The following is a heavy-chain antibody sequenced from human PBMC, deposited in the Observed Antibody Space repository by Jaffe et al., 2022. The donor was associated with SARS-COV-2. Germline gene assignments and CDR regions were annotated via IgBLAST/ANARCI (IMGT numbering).Heavy chain of an antibody. J-gene: IGHJ3*02. CDR2: IYYSGST. D-gene: IGHD3-22*01. V-gene: IGHV4-39*01. CDR1: GGSISSSSYY. Sequence: QLQLQESGPGLVKPSETLSLTCTVSGGSISSSSYYWGWIRQPPGKGLEWIGSIYYSGSTYYNPSLKSRVTISVDTSKNQFSLKLSSVTAADTAVYYCASSSGYYYPDAFDIWGQGTMVTVSS. CDR3: ASSSGYYYPDAFDI.